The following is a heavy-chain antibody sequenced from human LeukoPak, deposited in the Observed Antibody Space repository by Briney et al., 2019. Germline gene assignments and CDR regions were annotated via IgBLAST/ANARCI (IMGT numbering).Heavy chain of an antibody. CDR1: GFTFSSYG. CDR2: IWYDGSNK. CDR3: ARDPGPYYYMDV. V-gene: IGHV3-33*01. J-gene: IGHJ6*03. Sequence: GGSLRLSCAASGFTFSSYGMHWVRQAPGKGLEWVAVIWYDGSNKYYADSVKGRFTISRDNSKNTLYLQMNSLRAEDTAVYYCARDPGPYYYMDVWGKGTTVTVSS.